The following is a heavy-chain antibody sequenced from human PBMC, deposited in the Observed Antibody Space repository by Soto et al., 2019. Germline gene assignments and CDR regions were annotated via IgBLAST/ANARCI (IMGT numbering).Heavy chain of an antibody. D-gene: IGHD6-19*01. Sequence: PGESLKISCTGSGYSFSSYYWIAWVRQMPGKDLEWMGVIYPGDSDTRYSPSFQGQVTISADKSINTAYLQWSSLRASDTAMYYCARCISNGWQVDYWGQGTLVTVSS. CDR1: GYSFSSYYW. J-gene: IGHJ4*02. CDR2: IYPGDSDT. CDR3: ARCISNGWQVDY. V-gene: IGHV5-51*01.